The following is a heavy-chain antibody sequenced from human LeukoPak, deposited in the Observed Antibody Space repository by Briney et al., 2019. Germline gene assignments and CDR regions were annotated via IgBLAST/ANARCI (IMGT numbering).Heavy chain of an antibody. CDR2: IIPTFGTA. CDR1: GGTFSSYA. CDR3: ARTPEYYDILTGGYYYFDY. D-gene: IGHD3-9*01. Sequence: ASVKVSCTASGGTFSSYAISWVRQAPGQGLEWMGGIIPTFGTANYAQKFQGRVTITADKSTSTAYMELSSLRSEDTAVYYCARTPEYYDILTGGYYYFDYWGQGTLVTVSS. J-gene: IGHJ4*02. V-gene: IGHV1-69*06.